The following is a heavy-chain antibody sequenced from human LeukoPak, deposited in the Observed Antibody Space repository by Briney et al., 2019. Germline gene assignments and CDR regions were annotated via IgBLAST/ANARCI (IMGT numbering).Heavy chain of an antibody. V-gene: IGHV3-30*03. J-gene: IGHJ1*01. D-gene: IGHD6-25*01. Sequence: QTGGSLRLSCTGSGVSFTNYAMHWVRQAPGEGLEWVAVISYDESKIYYADSVKGRFTISRDLSTNTLYLQMNSLTTEDTAMYFCARRPVAAEYFQHWGQGTLVTVSS. CDR3: ARRPVAAEYFQH. CDR1: GVSFTNYA. CDR2: ISYDESKI.